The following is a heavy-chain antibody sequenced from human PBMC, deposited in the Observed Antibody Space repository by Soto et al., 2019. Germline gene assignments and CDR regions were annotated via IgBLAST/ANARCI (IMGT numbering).Heavy chain of an antibody. V-gene: IGHV4-31*03. CDR3: ARKGVKIPAYADV. D-gene: IGHD3-3*01. CDR1: GGSISSVGYY. Sequence: TLSLTCTVSGGSISSVGYYWSWIRQHQGKGLEWIGYIYYSGSTYYNPSLKSRVTISVDTSKNQFSLKLSSVTAADTAVYYCARKGVKIPAYADVCGQGTTVTFSS. J-gene: IGHJ6*02. CDR2: IYYSGST.